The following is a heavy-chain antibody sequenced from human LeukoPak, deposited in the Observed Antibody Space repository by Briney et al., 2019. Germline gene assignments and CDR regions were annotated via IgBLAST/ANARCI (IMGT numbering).Heavy chain of an antibody. D-gene: IGHD3-22*01. CDR2: INPSGDST. J-gene: IGHJ3*02. CDR1: GYTFTSYY. Sequence: ASVKVSCKASGYTFTSYYIHWVRQAPGQGLEWMGLINPSGDSTRYSHKFQGTVTMTRDTSTSTVYMELSSLKSEDTAVYYCAREDLYDGGGPDGFDIWGQGTVVTVSS. CDR3: AREDLYDGGGPDGFDI. V-gene: IGHV1-46*01.